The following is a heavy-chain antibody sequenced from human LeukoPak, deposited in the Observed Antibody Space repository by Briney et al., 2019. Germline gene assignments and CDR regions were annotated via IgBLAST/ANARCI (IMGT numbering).Heavy chain of an antibody. CDR1: GYTFTSYY. CDR3: ARARRAAAGTPDDAFDI. V-gene: IGHV1-46*03. D-gene: IGHD6-13*01. Sequence: ASVKVSCKASGYTFTSYYMQWVRQAPGQGLEWMGIINPSGGSTSYAQKFQGRVTMTRDTSTSTVYMELSSLRPGDTAVYYCARARRAAAGTPDDAFDIWGQGTMVTVSS. CDR2: INPSGGST. J-gene: IGHJ3*02.